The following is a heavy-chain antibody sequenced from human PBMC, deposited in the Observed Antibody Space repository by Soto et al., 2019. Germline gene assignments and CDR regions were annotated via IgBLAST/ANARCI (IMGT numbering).Heavy chain of an antibody. CDR1: GFSFSSYD. V-gene: IGHV3-33*01. D-gene: IGHD6-13*01. J-gene: IGHJ4*02. CDR2: IWYDGSNK. Sequence: QVQLVESGGGVVQPGTSLRLSCAASGFSFSSYDIHWVRQAPGKGLEWVAVIWYDGSNKYYADSVKGRFTISRDNSKNTLCLQMNSLRADDAAVYYCARGYSRSRDLGYWGQGTLVTVSS. CDR3: ARGYSRSRDLGY.